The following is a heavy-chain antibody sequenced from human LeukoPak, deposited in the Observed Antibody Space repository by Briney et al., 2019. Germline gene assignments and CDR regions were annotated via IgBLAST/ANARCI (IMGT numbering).Heavy chain of an antibody. V-gene: IGHV1-2*02. CDR3: ARDLTGDLYTFFDY. CDR1: GYTFTGYH. J-gene: IGHJ4*02. CDR2: IQSDSGDT. Sequence: GASVKVSCKTTGYTFTGYHLHWVGPAPGQGRKGVAWIQSDSGDTNYAQKFQGRVTVTRDKFTRTSYIEVDRLSSDDTAVYYCARDLTGDLYTFFDYWGQGTLVTVSS. D-gene: IGHD3-16*02.